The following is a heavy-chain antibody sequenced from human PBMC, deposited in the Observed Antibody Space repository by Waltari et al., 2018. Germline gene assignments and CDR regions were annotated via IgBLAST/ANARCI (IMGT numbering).Heavy chain of an antibody. CDR2: IKHIGNI. D-gene: IGHD3-22*01. CDR3: ARVEVDYYDSSGYFDY. J-gene: IGHJ4*02. CDR1: GGAGSSSCYY. Sequence: QLQLPESGSGLVKPSQTLSLTCAVSGGAGSSSCYYWRWIRQPPGKGLELIGQIKHIGNINYNPSLKSRVTISVERSKNQFSLNLTSVTAADTAVYYCARVEVDYYDSSGYFDYWGQGTLVTVSS. V-gene: IGHV4-30-2*01.